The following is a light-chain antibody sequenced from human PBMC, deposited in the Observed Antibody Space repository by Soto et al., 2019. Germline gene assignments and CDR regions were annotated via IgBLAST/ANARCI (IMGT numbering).Light chain of an antibody. J-gene: IGLJ2*01. CDR1: DSNVGSNF. CDR2: ENN. Sequence: QSVLTQSPSVSAAPGQKVSISCSGSDSNVGSNFVSWYQQLPGTAPKLLIYENNKRPSGIPGRFSGSKSGTSATLDITGLQTGDDADYYCGTWDSSLSAGLFGGGTKVTVL. V-gene: IGLV1-51*02. CDR3: GTWDSSLSAGL.